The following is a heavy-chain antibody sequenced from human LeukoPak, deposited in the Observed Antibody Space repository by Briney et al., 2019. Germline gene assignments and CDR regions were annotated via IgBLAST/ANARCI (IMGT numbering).Heavy chain of an antibody. CDR3: ARAWGGYYDRSGYSVSGAFDI. Sequence: GASVKVSCKTSGYSFNSYEINWVRQATGQGLEWMGWVNPNSGDTDYAQKFQGRLTMTRNTSITTAYMELSGLRSEDTAVYYCARAWGGYYDRSGYSVSGAFDIWGQGTMVTVSS. CDR1: GYSFNSYE. J-gene: IGHJ3*02. D-gene: IGHD3-22*01. CDR2: VNPNSGDT. V-gene: IGHV1-8*01.